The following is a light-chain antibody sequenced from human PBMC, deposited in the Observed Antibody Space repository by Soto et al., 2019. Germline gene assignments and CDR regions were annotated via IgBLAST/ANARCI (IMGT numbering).Light chain of an antibody. Sequence: EIVLTQSPGILSLSPGERATLSCRASQSVSNDFLAWYQQKPGQAPRLLIYGASTRATDVPDRFSSSGSGADLTLTISRLEPEDFAVYYCQQYGSSPPRTFGQGTKVE. CDR3: QQYGSSPPRT. CDR2: GAS. J-gene: IGKJ1*01. V-gene: IGKV3-20*01. CDR1: QSVSNDF.